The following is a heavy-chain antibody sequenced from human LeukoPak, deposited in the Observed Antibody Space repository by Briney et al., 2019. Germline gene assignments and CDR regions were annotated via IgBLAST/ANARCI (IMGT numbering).Heavy chain of an antibody. CDR3: SVVIRKDAFDI. CDR1: GYTFTGYH. V-gene: IGHV1-2*06. D-gene: IGHD4-23*01. CDR2: INPNSGGT. Sequence: ASVKVSCKASGYTFTGYHMHWVRQAPGQGLEWMGRINPNSGGTNYAQKFQGRVTMTRDTSISTAYMELSRLRSDDTAVYYCSVVIRKDAFDIWGQGTMVTVSS. J-gene: IGHJ3*02.